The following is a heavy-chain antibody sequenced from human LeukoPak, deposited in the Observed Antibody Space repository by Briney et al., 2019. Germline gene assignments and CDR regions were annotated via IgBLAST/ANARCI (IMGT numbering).Heavy chain of an antibody. Sequence: ASVKVSCKASGYTFTGYYMHWVRQAPGQGLEWMGWINPNSGGTSYAQKFQGRVTMTRDTSISTAYMELSRLRSDDTAVYYCARSLLEYYFDYWGQGTLVTVSS. J-gene: IGHJ4*02. CDR3: ARSLLEYYFDY. V-gene: IGHV1-2*02. CDR2: INPNSGGT. CDR1: GYTFTGYY. D-gene: IGHD3-3*01.